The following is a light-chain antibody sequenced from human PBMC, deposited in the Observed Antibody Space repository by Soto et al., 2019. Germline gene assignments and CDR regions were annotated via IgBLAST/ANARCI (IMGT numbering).Light chain of an antibody. CDR1: QSVSSY. V-gene: IGKV3-11*01. CDR2: DAS. Sequence: EIVLTQSPATLSLSPGERATLSCRASQSVSSYLAWYQQKPGQAPRLLIYDASNRATGIPARLSGSGSGTAFTLTISSLEPEDFAVYYCQQRSNWRGFTFGPGTKVDIK. CDR3: QQRSNWRGFT. J-gene: IGKJ3*01.